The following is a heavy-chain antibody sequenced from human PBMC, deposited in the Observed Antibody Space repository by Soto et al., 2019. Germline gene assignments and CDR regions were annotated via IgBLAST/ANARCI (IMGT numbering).Heavy chain of an antibody. V-gene: IGHV4-59*01. CDR3: ARVWGGAFDI. CDR1: GGSISSYY. CDR2: IYYSGST. Sequence: QVQLQESGPGLVKPSETLSLTCTVSGGSISSYYWSWIRQPPGKGLEWIGDIYYSGSTTYNPSLKSRVTISVETSKTQFSLKLSSVTAADTAVYYCARVWGGAFDIWGQGTMVTVSS. J-gene: IGHJ3*02. D-gene: IGHD3-10*01.